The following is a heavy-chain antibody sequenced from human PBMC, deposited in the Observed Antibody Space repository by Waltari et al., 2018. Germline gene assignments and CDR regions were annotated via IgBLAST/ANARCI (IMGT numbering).Heavy chain of an antibody. CDR2: IYYSGST. J-gene: IGHJ4*02. V-gene: IGHV4-59*01. CDR3: ARWGVAYCGGDCSPGDY. Sequence: QVQLQESGPGLVKPSETLSLTCTVSGGSISSYYWSWIRQPPGKGLEWIGYIYYSGSTNYHPSLKSRVTISVDTSKNQFSLKLSSVTAADTAVYYCARWGVAYCGGDCSPGDYWGQGTLVTVSS. CDR1: GGSISSYY. D-gene: IGHD2-21*01.